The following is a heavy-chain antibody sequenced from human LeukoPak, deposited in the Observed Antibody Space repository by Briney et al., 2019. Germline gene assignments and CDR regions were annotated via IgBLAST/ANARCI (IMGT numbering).Heavy chain of an antibody. Sequence: RASVKVSCKASGYTFSSYGINWVRQAPGRGLEWMGWICGYNGNTHYAQQFQGRVTMTTDTSTSTVYTELRTLRSDDTAVYYCASGNWNRYFDYWGLGTLVTVSS. D-gene: IGHD1-20*01. CDR3: ASGNWNRYFDY. J-gene: IGHJ4*02. V-gene: IGHV1-18*01. CDR2: ICGYNGNT. CDR1: GYTFSSYG.